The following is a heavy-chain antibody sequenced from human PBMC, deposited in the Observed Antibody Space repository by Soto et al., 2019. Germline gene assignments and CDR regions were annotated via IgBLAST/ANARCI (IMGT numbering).Heavy chain of an antibody. Sequence: QVQVQQSGPGLVKPSQTLSLTCTISGASISRGDFSWHWIRQQPGKALEWLGTIYDTTTTDYHPSLKSRLVISADTSKNQASLTLRDLNTADTAVYYCARGFSLDVWGQGTAVTV. V-gene: IGHV4-31*03. CDR2: IYDTTTT. CDR1: GASISRGDFS. J-gene: IGHJ6*02. D-gene: IGHD3-3*01. CDR3: ARGFSLDV.